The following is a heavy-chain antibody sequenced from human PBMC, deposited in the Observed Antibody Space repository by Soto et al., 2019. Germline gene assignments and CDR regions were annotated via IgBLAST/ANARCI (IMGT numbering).Heavy chain of an antibody. J-gene: IGHJ1*01. V-gene: IGHV5-51*01. CDR3: ARLHNFDNSGSSEGLDS. D-gene: IGHD3-22*01. Sequence: XESLKITCKASGYTFSSYCIGWVRQMPGKGLEWMGIIYPDDSDTRYIPSFQGQVTMSVDKSVTTAYLQWSSLKASDTAMYYCARLHNFDNSGSSEGLDSWGQGPLVTVSS. CDR2: IYPDDSDT. CDR1: GYTFSSYC.